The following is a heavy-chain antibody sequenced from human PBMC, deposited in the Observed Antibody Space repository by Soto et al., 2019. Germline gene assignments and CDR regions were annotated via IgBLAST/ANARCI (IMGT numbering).Heavy chain of an antibody. Sequence: PGGSLRLSCAASGFTFSSYAMSWVRQAPGKGLEWVSAISGSGGSTYYADSVKGRFTISRDNSKNTLYLQMNSLRAEDTAVYYCASSRRSEVYYYYGMDVWGQGTTVTVSS. CDR2: ISGSGGST. CDR1: GFTFSSYA. CDR3: ASSRRSEVYYYYGMDV. J-gene: IGHJ6*02. V-gene: IGHV3-23*01.